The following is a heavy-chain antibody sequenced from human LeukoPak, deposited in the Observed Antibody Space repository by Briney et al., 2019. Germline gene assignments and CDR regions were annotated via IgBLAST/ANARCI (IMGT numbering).Heavy chain of an antibody. V-gene: IGHV3-7*01. CDR3: GRDLLLWFGGGGY. CDR1: GFTFSSYW. J-gene: IGHJ4*02. CDR2: IKQDGSEK. Sequence: GGSLRLSCAASGFTFSSYWMSWVRQAPGKGLEWVANIKQDGSEKYYVDSVKGRFTISRDNAKNSLYLQMNSLRAEDKAVYYGGRDLLLWFGGGGYWGQGTLVTVSP. D-gene: IGHD3-10*01.